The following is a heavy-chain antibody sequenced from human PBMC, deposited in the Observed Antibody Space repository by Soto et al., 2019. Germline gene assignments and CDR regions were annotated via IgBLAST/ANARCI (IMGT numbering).Heavy chain of an antibody. V-gene: IGHV3-30-3*01. CDR2: ISYDGSNK. CDR1: GFTFSSYA. J-gene: IGHJ4*02. D-gene: IGHD2-2*01. CDR3: ATPQCSSTSCPPFDY. Sequence: GSLRLSCAASGFTFSSYALPWVRQAPGKGLEWVAVISYDGSNKYYAASVKGRFTISRDNSKNTLHLQMNSLRAEDTAVYYCATPQCSSTSCPPFDYWGQGTLVTVSS.